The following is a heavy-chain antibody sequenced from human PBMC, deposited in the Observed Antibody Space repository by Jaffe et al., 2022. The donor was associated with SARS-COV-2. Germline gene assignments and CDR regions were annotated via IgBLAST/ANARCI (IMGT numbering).Heavy chain of an antibody. CDR3: AKEDLAAAGNFDY. CDR2: ISWNSGNI. Sequence: EVQLVESGGGLVQPGRSLRLSCAASGFTFDDYAIHWVRQAPGKGLEWVSGISWNSGNIGYADSVKGRFTISRDNAKNSLYLQMNSLRAEDTALYYCAKEDLAAAGNFDYWGQGTLVTVSS. V-gene: IGHV3-9*01. J-gene: IGHJ4*02. CDR1: GFTFDDYA. D-gene: IGHD6-13*01.